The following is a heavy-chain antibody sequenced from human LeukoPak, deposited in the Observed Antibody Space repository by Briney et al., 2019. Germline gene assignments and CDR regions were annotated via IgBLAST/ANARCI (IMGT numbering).Heavy chain of an antibody. V-gene: IGHV3-30*18. CDR2: ISYDGSNK. CDR1: GFTFSSYV. Sequence: PGGSLRLSCAASGFTFSSYVMHWVRQAPGKGLEWVAVISYDGSNKYYADSVKGRFTISRDNSKNTLYLQMNSLRAEDTAVYYCAKDGPAFDYWGQGTLVTVSS. J-gene: IGHJ4*02. CDR3: AKDGPAFDY.